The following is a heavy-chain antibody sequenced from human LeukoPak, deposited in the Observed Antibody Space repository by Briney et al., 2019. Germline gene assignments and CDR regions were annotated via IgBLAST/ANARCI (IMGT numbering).Heavy chain of an antibody. CDR3: AKDTDYYGSGSYSY. Sequence: GGSLRLSCAASGFTFSSYAMSWVRQAPGKGLEWVSAISGCGGSTYYTDSVKGRFTISRDNSKNTLYLQMNSLRAEDTAVYYCAKDTDYYGSGSYSYWGQGTLVTVSS. J-gene: IGHJ4*02. CDR2: ISGCGGST. D-gene: IGHD3-10*01. CDR1: GFTFSSYA. V-gene: IGHV3-23*01.